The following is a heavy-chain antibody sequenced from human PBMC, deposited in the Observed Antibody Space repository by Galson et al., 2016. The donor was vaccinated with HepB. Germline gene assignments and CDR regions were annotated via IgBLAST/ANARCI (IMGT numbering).Heavy chain of an antibody. CDR3: ARDEDDIVVVPAPGGY. CDR1: GCIFTSYG. V-gene: IGHV1-18*01. J-gene: IGHJ4*02. CDR2: ISAYDRNT. Sequence: SVKVSCKASGCIFTSYGISWVRQAPGQGLEWMGFISAYDRNTKYAQRFQGRVTMTTDTSTSTAYLELRSLRSDDTAVYYCARDEDDIVVVPAPGGYWGQGTLVTVSS. D-gene: IGHD2-2*01.